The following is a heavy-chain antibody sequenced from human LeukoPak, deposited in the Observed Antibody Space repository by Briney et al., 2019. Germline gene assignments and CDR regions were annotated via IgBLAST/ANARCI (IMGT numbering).Heavy chain of an antibody. D-gene: IGHD3-22*01. J-gene: IGHJ4*02. V-gene: IGHV5-51*01. Sequence: GESLKISCKGSGYSFTSYWIGWVRRMPGKGLEWMGIIYPGDSDTRYSPSFQGQVTISADKSISTAYLQWSSLKASDTAMYYCARMEYYYDSSGYELDYWGQGTLVTVSS. CDR1: GYSFTSYW. CDR3: ARMEYYYDSSGYELDY. CDR2: IYPGDSDT.